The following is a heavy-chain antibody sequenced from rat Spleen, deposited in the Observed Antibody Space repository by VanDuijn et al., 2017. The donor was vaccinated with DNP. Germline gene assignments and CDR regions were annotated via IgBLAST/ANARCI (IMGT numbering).Heavy chain of an antibody. Sequence: EVQLVESGGGLVQPGRSLKLSCAASGFTFSNYGMAWVRQAPKKGLEWVAYISYDGGRTYFRDPVKGRFTISRDNSKSTLYLQMDSLRSEDTATYYCARHRTIMPYYYAMDAWGQGASVTVSS. J-gene: IGHJ4*01. V-gene: IGHV5-29*01. CDR3: ARHRTIMPYYYAMDA. D-gene: IGHD1-6*01. CDR2: ISYDGGRT. CDR1: GFTFSNYG.